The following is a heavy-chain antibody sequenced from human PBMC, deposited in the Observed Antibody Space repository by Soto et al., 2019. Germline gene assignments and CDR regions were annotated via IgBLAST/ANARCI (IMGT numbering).Heavy chain of an antibody. J-gene: IGHJ6*02. Sequence: SETLSLTCTVSGGSISSSSYYWGWIRQPPGKGLEWIGSIYYSGSTYYNPSLKSRVTISVDTSKNQFSLKLSSVTAADTAVYYCATDIVLVPAADYGMDVWGQGTTVTVSS. CDR1: GGSISSSSYY. CDR3: ATDIVLVPAADYGMDV. CDR2: IYYSGST. V-gene: IGHV4-39*01. D-gene: IGHD2-2*01.